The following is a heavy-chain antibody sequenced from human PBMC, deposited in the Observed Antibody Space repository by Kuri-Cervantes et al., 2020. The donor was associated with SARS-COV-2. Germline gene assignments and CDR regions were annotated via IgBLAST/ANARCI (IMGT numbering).Heavy chain of an antibody. J-gene: IGHJ3*02. V-gene: IGHV4-61*01. CDR2: ICYSGST. CDR3: ARSSGWAAAFDI. D-gene: IGHD6-19*01. Sequence: GSLRLSCTVSGGSVSSGSYYWSWIRQPPGKGLEWIGYICYSGSTNYNPSLKSRVTISVGTSKNQFSLKLSSVTAADTAVYYCARSSGWAAAFDIWGQGTMVTVSS. CDR1: GGSVSSGSYY.